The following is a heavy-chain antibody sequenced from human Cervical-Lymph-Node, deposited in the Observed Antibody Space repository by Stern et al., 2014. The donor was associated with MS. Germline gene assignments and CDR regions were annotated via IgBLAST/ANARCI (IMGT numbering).Heavy chain of an antibody. Sequence: EVQLVESGGGLVQPGGSLRLSCAASGFTFSIYSMNWVRQAPGQGLEWVSYISSSSSKIHYTDSVKGRFTISRDNAANSVYLQMNSLRAEDTAVYYCTRAESDYWGQGTLVIVSS. V-gene: IGHV3-48*01. CDR2: ISSSSSKI. D-gene: IGHD1-14*01. CDR1: GFTFSIYS. CDR3: TRAESDY. J-gene: IGHJ4*02.